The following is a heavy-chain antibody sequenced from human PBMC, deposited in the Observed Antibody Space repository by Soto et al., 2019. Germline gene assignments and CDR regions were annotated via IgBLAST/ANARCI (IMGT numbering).Heavy chain of an antibody. J-gene: IGHJ6*02. Sequence: QVQLVQSGAEVQKPGASVKVSCKASGYTLNTYYMHWVRQAPGQGPEWMGIINPRGGSTTYAQNFQDRVNMTRGTSSSTIYMELSRLRSEDTAVYYCARGGGFTPYYYNLDVWGQGTTVTVSS. V-gene: IGHV1-46*02. CDR3: ARGGGFTPYYYNLDV. CDR1: GYTLNTYY. CDR2: INPRGGST. D-gene: IGHD2-15*01.